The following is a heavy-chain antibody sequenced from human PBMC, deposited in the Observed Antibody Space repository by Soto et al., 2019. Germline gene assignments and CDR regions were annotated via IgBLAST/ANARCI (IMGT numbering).Heavy chain of an antibody. CDR2: IYHSGST. V-gene: IGHV4-30-2*01. D-gene: IGHD2-2*02. CDR3: ARGYCSSTSCYKSLEPYFDY. CDR1: GGSISSGGYS. J-gene: IGHJ4*02. Sequence: SETLSLTCAVSGGSISSGGYSWSWIRQPPGKGPEWIGYIYHSGSTYYNPSLKSRVTISVDRSKNQFSLKLSSVTAADTAVYYCARGYCSSTSCYKSLEPYFDYWGQGTLVTVSS.